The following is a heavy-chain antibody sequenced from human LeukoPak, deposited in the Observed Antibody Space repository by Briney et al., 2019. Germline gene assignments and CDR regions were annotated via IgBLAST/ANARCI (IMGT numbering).Heavy chain of an antibody. Sequence: GSLKPPCAAPGFRFSTFWMHWVPQVPGKGPGWVSHITPDGSSTNYADSVKGRFTISRDNAKNTLYLQMNSLRAEDTAVYYCSSQISRGGNWGQGTLVTVSS. J-gene: IGHJ4*02. CDR1: GFRFSTFW. CDR2: ITPDGSST. D-gene: IGHD3-16*01. V-gene: IGHV3-74*01. CDR3: SSQISRGGN.